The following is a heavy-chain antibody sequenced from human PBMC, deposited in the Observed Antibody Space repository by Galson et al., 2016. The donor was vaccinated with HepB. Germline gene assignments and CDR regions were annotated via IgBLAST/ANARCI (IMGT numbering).Heavy chain of an antibody. J-gene: IGHJ2*01. D-gene: IGHD3-10*01. CDR2: VFYSGST. V-gene: IGHV4-59*01. Sequence: SETLSLTCTVTGGSINSDYWSWIRRPPGRGLEWIGHVFYSGSTDYNPSLESRVTLSVDTSKNQFSLKLTSVTAADTAVYYCARDSAGSSDLWGRGTLVTVSS. CDR3: ARDSAGSSDL. CDR1: GGSINSDY.